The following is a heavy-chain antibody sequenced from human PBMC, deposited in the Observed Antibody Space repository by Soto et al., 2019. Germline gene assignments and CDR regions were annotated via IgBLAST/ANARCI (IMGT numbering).Heavy chain of an antibody. CDR1: GGSISSGGYY. Sequence: PSETLSLTCTVSGGSISSGGYYWSWIRQHPGKGLEWIGYIYYSGSTYYNPSLKSRVTISVNTSKNQFTLKLSSMTAADTAVYYFARDQRATWFGETHNWFDPWGQGTLVTVSS. CDR3: ARDQRATWFGETHNWFDP. CDR2: IYYSGST. V-gene: IGHV4-31*03. J-gene: IGHJ5*02. D-gene: IGHD3-10*01.